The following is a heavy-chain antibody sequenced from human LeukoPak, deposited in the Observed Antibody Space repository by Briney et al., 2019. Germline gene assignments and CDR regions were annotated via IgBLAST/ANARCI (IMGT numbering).Heavy chain of an antibody. CDR2: ITSSSSYI. D-gene: IGHD6-13*01. V-gene: IGHV3-21*01. CDR3: ARGVAAAANWFDP. Sequence: GESLRLSCAASGFTFSSYNMNWVRQAPGKGLEWVSSITSSSSYIYYADSVKGRFTISRDNAKNSLYLQMNSLRAEDTAVYYCARGVAAAANWFDPWGQGTLVTVSS. CDR1: GFTFSSYN. J-gene: IGHJ5*02.